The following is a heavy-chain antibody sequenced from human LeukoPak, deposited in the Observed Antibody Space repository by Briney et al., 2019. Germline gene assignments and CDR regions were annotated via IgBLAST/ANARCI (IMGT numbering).Heavy chain of an antibody. J-gene: IGHJ2*01. CDR2: ISYDGSNK. CDR3: TRDQRSTYFDL. V-gene: IGHV3-30-3*01. Sequence: GRSLRLSCAASGFTFSSYAMHWVRQAPGKGLEWVAVISYDGSNKYYADSVKGRFTVSRDNSKNTLYLQMNSLRVEDTAVYYCTRDQRSTYFDLWGRGTLVTVSS. CDR1: GFTFSSYA. D-gene: IGHD4-17*01.